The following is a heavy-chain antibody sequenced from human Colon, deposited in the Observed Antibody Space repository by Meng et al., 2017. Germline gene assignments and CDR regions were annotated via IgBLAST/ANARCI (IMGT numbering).Heavy chain of an antibody. V-gene: IGHV4-4*02. CDR1: SGSISSSNW. J-gene: IGHJ4*02. CDR2: ISQSGHT. Sequence: VQLQESGPGLVEPSGTLSLTCPVSSGSISSSNWWSWVRQPPGKGLEWIGEISQSGHTYYNPSLKSRVTITGDWSKNQFSLNLNSVTAADTALYYCVRQGMTSYSWGYWGQGTLVTVSS. D-gene: IGHD3-9*01. CDR3: VRQGMTSYSWGY.